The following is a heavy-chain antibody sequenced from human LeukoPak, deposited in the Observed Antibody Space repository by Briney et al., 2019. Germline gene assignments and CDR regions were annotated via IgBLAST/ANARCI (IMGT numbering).Heavy chain of an antibody. CDR1: GFTFSSYG. CDR2: ISYDGNNK. D-gene: IGHD3-16*02. CDR3: AKESIVYYYYYMDV. Sequence: PGGSLRLSCAASGFTFSSYGMHWVRQAPGKGLEWVAVISYDGNNKYYADSVKGRFTISRDNSKNTLYVQMNSLRAEDAAVYYCAKESIVYYYYYMDVWGKGTTVTVSS. V-gene: IGHV3-30*18. J-gene: IGHJ6*03.